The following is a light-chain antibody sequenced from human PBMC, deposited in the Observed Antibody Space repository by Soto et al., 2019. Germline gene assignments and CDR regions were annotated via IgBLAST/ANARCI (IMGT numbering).Light chain of an antibody. CDR3: QQRSNWL. CDR2: DAS. J-gene: IGKJ3*01. CDR1: QDVSRY. Sequence: EIVLTQSPATLSLSPGETATLSCRATQDVSRYLAWYQQKPGQSPRLLIYDASNRATGIPARFSGSGSGTDFTLTISSLEPEDSAVYYCQQRSNWLFGPGTKVDIK. V-gene: IGKV3-11*01.